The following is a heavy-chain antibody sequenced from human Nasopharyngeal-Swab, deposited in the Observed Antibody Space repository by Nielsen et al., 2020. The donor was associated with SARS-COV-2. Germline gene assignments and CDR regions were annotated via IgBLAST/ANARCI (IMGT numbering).Heavy chain of an antibody. CDR2: VNSDGSTK. D-gene: IGHD2-15*01. CDR3: GRAGYYRIDY. V-gene: IGHV3-74*01. Sequence: GESLKISCVASGFTFSSYWMQWVRQAPGKGLEWVARVNSDGSTKNHADSLQGRFSISRDNVKNEVYLQVSGLRGEDTAVYYCGRAGYYRIDYWGQGTLVTVSS. J-gene: IGHJ4*02. CDR1: GFTFSSYW.